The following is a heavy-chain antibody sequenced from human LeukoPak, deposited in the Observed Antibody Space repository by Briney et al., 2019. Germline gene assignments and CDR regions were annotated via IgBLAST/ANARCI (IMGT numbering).Heavy chain of an antibody. V-gene: IGHV3-30*01. Sequence: GGSLRLSCATSGVTFSNYAIHRVRQAPGKRLERVAVVSYDGSTKYYADPVRGRFTISRDNSKRTLSLQMDSLRRENTAMYYCARGGVDFSWYYWGQGALVTVSS. CDR1: GVTFSNYA. D-gene: IGHD6-13*01. CDR3: ARGGVDFSWYY. J-gene: IGHJ4*02. CDR2: VSYDGSTK.